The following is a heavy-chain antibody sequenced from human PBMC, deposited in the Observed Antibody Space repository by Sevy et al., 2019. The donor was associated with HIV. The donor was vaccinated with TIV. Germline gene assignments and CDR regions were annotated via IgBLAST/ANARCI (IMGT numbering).Heavy chain of an antibody. D-gene: IGHD2-2*02. Sequence: GGSLRLSCATSGFAFGDYAMHWVREAPGKGLEWVAGVSWNSGAIDYAAAVKGRFTISREHAKSSLYLQMNSLRAEDTALYYCAKDINRGCDSINCYTYYYYYYGLDAWGQGTTVTVS. CDR2: VSWNSGAI. V-gene: IGHV3-9*01. CDR1: GFAFGDYA. J-gene: IGHJ6*02. CDR3: AKDINRGCDSINCYTYYYYYYGLDA.